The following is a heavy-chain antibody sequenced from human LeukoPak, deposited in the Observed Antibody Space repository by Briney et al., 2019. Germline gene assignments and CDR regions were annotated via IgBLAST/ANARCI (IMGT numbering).Heavy chain of an antibody. J-gene: IGHJ6*02. CDR3: TRVTAYYYYGMDV. CDR2: IKSKSDYGTT. D-gene: IGHD2-21*02. Sequence: GGSLRLSCAASGFTFSRAWMSWVRQAPGKGLEWVGRIKSKSDYGTTEYAAPVEGRFIISRDDSKNTVFLQMNSLKTEDTAIYYCTRVTAYYYYGMDVWGQGTTVTVSS. V-gene: IGHV3-15*01. CDR1: GFTFSRAW.